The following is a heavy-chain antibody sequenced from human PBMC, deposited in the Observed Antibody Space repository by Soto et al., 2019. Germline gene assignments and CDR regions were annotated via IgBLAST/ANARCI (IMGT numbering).Heavy chain of an antibody. CDR3: ARHPERIAQIGWFDP. Sequence: GGSLRLSCAASGFTFSSYSMNWVRQAPGKGLEWVSYISSSSSTIYYADSVKGRFNISRDNAKNSLYLQMNSLRAEDMAVYYCARHPERIAQIGWFDPWGQGTLVTVSS. CDR1: GFTFSSYS. V-gene: IGHV3-48*01. J-gene: IGHJ5*02. D-gene: IGHD6-13*01. CDR2: ISSSSSTI.